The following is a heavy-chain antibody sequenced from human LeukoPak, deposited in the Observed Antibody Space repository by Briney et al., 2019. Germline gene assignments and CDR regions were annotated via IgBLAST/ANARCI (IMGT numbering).Heavy chain of an antibody. J-gene: IGHJ6*03. V-gene: IGHV3-23*01. CDR2: IGGGSA. CDR1: GFTFSSYA. CDR3: AKDRTSRYDFWSGSFSHYYYYYMDV. Sequence: GGSLRLSCAASGFTFSSYAMSWVRQAPGKGLEWVSAIGGGSADYADSVKGRFSISIDNSKNTLYLQMNSRRAEKTAVYYCAKDRTSRYDFWSGSFSHYYYYYMDVWGKGTTVTVSS. D-gene: IGHD3-3*01.